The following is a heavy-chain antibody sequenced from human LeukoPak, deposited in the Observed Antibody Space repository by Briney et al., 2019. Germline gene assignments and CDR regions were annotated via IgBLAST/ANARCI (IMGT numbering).Heavy chain of an antibody. J-gene: IGHJ6*02. V-gene: IGHV4-61*08. CDR3: ARGQDFWSGFYYYGMDV. CDR2: IYYSGST. CDR1: GGSISSGGYY. D-gene: IGHD3-3*01. Sequence: SETLSLTCTVSGGSISSGGYYWSWIRQHPGKGLEWIGYIYYSGSTNYNPSLKSRVTISVDTSKNQFSLKLSSVTAADTAVYYCARGQDFWSGFYYYGMDVWGQGTTVTVSS.